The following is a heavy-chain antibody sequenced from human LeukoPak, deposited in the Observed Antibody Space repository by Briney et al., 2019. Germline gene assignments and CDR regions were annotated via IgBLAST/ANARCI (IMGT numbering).Heavy chain of an antibody. D-gene: IGHD5-18*01. CDR3: ARLPLGGYSYGFDY. V-gene: IGHV3-74*01. J-gene: IGHJ4*02. CDR1: SFTFRRYW. Sequence: GGPLRLSCAASSFTFRRYWMHWVRQAPGKGLVWVSRINSDGSSTSYADSEKGRFTISRDNAKNTLYLQMNSLRAEDTAVYYCARLPLGGYSYGFDYWGQGTLVTVSS. CDR2: INSDGSST.